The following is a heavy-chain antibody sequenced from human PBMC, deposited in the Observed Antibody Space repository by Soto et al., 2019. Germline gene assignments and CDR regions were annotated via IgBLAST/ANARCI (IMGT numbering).Heavy chain of an antibody. CDR3: ATGGWGNPFDF. J-gene: IGHJ4*02. CDR1: GYTFXXXX. D-gene: IGHD3-16*01. CDR2: INPNTGNA. Sequence: GAPVKVSCKXSGYTFXXXXXXXXXQANAKGLEWMGWINPNTGNAGFAQKFQDRVTMTRDTSISTAYMEFSSLRSEDTFLYFWATGGWGNPFDFWGQGTPVTVSS. V-gene: IGHV1-8*01.